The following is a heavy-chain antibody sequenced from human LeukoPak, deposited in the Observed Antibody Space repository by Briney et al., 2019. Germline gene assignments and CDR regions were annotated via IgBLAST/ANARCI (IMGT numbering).Heavy chain of an antibody. D-gene: IGHD2-15*01. CDR3: ASGYYYYYYGMDV. CDR1: GYTFTTYD. Sequence: ASVKVSCKASGYTFTTYDISWVRQAPGQGLEWMGWINTNTGNPTYAQGFTGRFVFSLDTSVSTAYLQISSLKAEDTAVYYCASGYYYYYYGMDVWGQGTTVTVSS. CDR2: INTNTGNP. J-gene: IGHJ6*02. V-gene: IGHV7-4-1*02.